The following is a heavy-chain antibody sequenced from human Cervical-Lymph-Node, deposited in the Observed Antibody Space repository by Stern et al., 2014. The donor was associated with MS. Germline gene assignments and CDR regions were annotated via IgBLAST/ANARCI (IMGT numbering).Heavy chain of an antibody. CDR1: GYTLAELS. CDR3: AGMVRDDWYFDL. J-gene: IGHJ2*01. Sequence: VQLVESGAEVKKPGASLKVSCKVSGYTLAELSMHWVRQAPGKGLEGMGGFDPEDGETIYAQKFQGRVTMTEDTSTDTALELSSLRSEDTAVYYCAGMVRDDWYFDLWGRGTLVTVSS. D-gene: IGHD3-10*01. V-gene: IGHV1-24*01. CDR2: FDPEDGET.